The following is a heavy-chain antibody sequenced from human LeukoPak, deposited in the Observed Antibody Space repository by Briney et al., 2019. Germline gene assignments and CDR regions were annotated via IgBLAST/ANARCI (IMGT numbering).Heavy chain of an antibody. V-gene: IGHV1-69*06. CDR3: ARAPTYYYYMDV. J-gene: IGHJ6*03. CDR2: IIPIFGTA. Sequence: SVKVSCKASGGTFSSYAISWVRQAPGQGLEWMGGIIPIFGTANYAQKFQGRVTITADKSTSTAYRELSSLRSEDTAVYYCARAPTYYYYMDVWGKGTTVTVSS. CDR1: GGTFSSYA.